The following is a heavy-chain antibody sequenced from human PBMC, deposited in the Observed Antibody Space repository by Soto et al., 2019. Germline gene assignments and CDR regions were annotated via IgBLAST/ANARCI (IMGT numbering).Heavy chain of an antibody. V-gene: IGHV3-11*06. D-gene: IGHD4-17*01. Sequence: GGSLRLSCAASGFTFSDYYMSWIRQAPGKGLEWVSYISSSSSYTNYADSVKGRFTISRDNAKNSLYLQMNSLRAEDTAVYYCARDLNDYADYVAASSGYYGMDVWGQGTTVTVSS. CDR2: ISSSSSYT. J-gene: IGHJ6*02. CDR3: ARDLNDYADYVAASSGYYGMDV. CDR1: GFTFSDYY.